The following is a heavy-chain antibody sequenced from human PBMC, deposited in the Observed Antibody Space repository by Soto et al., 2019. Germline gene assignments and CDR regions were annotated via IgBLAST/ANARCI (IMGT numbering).Heavy chain of an antibody. V-gene: IGHV4-31*03. CDR2: IYYSGMT. D-gene: IGHD5-18*01. J-gene: IGHJ4*02. Sequence: LSLTCTVSGVSVSTGGYFWTWIRQHPGKGLEWIGNIYYSGMTYHNPSLRGRVSISLDPSESQFSLKLNSVTAADTAVYYCARDSSGPGYSYGKFDYWGQGALVTVSS. CDR3: ARDSSGPGYSYGKFDY. CDR1: GVSVSTGGYF.